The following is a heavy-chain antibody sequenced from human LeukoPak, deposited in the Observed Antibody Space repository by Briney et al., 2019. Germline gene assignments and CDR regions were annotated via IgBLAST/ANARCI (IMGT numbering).Heavy chain of an antibody. CDR1: GFTFSGSA. CDR3: AKVLTMIRGKDY. J-gene: IGHJ4*02. Sequence: PGGSLRLSCAASGFTFSGSAMHWVRQASGKGLEWVGRIRSKANSYATAYAASVKGRFTISRDDSKNTAYLQMNSLRAEDTAVYYCAKVLTMIRGKDYWGQGTLVTVSS. V-gene: IGHV3-73*01. CDR2: IRSKANSYAT. D-gene: IGHD3-10*01.